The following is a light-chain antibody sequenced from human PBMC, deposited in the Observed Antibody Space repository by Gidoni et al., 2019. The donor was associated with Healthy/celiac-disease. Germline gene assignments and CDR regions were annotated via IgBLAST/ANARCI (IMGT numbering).Light chain of an antibody. CDR2: DAS. V-gene: IGKV1-33*01. Sequence: DIEITQSPSSLSASVGDRVTITCQASQDISNYLNRYQQKPGKAPNHLIYDASNLETGVPSRFSGSGSGTAFTFTISSLQPEDIATYYCQQYDNLTITFGQXTRLEIK. CDR1: QDISNY. J-gene: IGKJ5*01. CDR3: QQYDNLTIT.